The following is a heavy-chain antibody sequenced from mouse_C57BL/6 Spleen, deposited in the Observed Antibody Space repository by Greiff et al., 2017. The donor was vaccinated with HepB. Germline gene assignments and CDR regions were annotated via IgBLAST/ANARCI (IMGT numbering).Heavy chain of an antibody. J-gene: IGHJ4*01. CDR1: GYTFTDYE. CDR3: TRSRRLLRGAMDY. D-gene: IGHD1-1*01. Sequence: VQLQQSGAELVRPGASVTLSCKASGYTFTDYEMHWVKQTPVHGLEWIGAIDPETGGTAYNQKFKGKAILTADKSSSTAYMELRSLTSEDSAVYYCTRSRRLLRGAMDYWGQGTSVTVSS. V-gene: IGHV1-15*01. CDR2: IDPETGGT.